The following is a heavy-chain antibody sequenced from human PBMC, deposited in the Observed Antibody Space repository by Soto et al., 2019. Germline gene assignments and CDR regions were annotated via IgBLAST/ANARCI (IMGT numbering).Heavy chain of an antibody. J-gene: IGHJ6*02. CDR1: GGSISSSSYY. V-gene: IGHV4-39*02. D-gene: IGHD6-13*01. CDR2: IYYSGST. Sequence: SETLSLTCTVSGGSISSSSYYWGWIRQPPGKGLEWIGSIYYSGSTYYNPSLKSRVTISVDTSKNQFSLKLSSVTAADTAVYHCARDRGFDSSSWYYYYYGMDVWGQGTTVTVS. CDR3: ARDRGFDSSSWYYYYYGMDV.